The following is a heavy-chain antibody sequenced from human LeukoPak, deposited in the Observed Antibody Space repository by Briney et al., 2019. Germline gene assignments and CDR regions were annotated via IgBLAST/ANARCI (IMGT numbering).Heavy chain of an antibody. CDR1: GFTFSNYS. J-gene: IGHJ6*03. D-gene: IGHD3-16*01. CDR2: ISSRSSYI. V-gene: IGHV3-21*01. CDR3: ARGIMTPYYMYV. Sequence: GGSLRLSCAASGFTFSNYSMNWARQAPGKGVEWVSSISSRSSYIYYADSVKGRFTISRDNARNSLYLQMNSLRAEDTAVYYCARGIMTPYYMYVWGKGTTVSVS.